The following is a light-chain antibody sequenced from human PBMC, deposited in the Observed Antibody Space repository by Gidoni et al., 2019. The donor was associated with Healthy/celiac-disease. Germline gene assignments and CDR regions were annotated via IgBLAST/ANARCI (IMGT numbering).Light chain of an antibody. CDR3: MQGIQLPLT. CDR2: EVS. CDR1: QSLLHRDGKTY. J-gene: IGKJ4*01. V-gene: IGKV2-29*02. Sequence: DIVMTQPPLSLSGTAAQPASNSFKSSQSLLHRDGKTYLYWYLQKPGQSPQLLIYEVSSRFSGVPDRFSGSWAGKDFTLKISRVEAEDVGVYYCMQGIQLPLTFGGGTKVEIK.